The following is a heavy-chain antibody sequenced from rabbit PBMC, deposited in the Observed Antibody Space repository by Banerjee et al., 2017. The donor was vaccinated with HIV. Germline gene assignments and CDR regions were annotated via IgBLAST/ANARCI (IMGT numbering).Heavy chain of an antibody. Sequence: QEQLEESGGDLVQPEGSLTLTCTASGFSFSTSYYMCWVRQAPGKGLEWIACIHTGSFGNTYYASWAKGRFSISKTSSTTVTLQMTTLTAADTATYFCARGAIIGYVPIFKLWGPGTLVTVS. CDR3: ARGAIIGYVPIFKL. CDR1: GFSFSTSYY. V-gene: IGHV1S45*01. CDR2: IHTGSFGNT. J-gene: IGHJ4*01. D-gene: IGHD6-1*01.